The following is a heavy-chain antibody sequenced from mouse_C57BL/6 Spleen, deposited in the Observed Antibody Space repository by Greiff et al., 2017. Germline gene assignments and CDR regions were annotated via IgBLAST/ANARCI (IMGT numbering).Heavy chain of an antibody. J-gene: IGHJ2*01. V-gene: IGHV1-52*01. D-gene: IGHD2-4*01. CDR2: IDPSDSET. CDR1: GYNFTSYW. Sequence: QVQLQQPGAELVRPGSSVKLSCKASGYNFTSYWMHWVKQRPLQGLEWIGNIDPSDSETQYNQKFQDKATLTVDKSSSTAYMQLSSLTSDDSAVYYCARRGGYDYEGDFDYWGQGTTRTGSS. CDR3: ARRGGYDYEGDFDY.